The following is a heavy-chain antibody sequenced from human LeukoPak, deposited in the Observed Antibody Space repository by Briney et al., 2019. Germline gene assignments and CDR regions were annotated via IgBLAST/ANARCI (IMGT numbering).Heavy chain of an antibody. CDR1: GFTFSSYS. V-gene: IGHV3-21*01. CDR3: ARAEGQWELPDY. CDR2: ISSSSSYI. J-gene: IGHJ4*02. Sequence: GGSLRLSCAASGFTFSSYSMNWVRQALGKGLEWVSRISSSSSYIYYADSVKGRFTISRDNAKNSLYLQMNSLRAEDTAVYYCARAEGQWELPDYWGQGTLVTVSS. D-gene: IGHD1-26*01.